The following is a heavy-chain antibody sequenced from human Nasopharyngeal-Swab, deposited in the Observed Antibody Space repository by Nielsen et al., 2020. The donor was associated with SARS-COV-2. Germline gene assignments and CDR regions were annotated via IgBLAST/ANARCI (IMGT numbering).Heavy chain of an antibody. D-gene: IGHD5-18*01. CDR3: ARSLTTGYSYGYYDY. CDR1: GFTFSSYA. V-gene: IGHV3-30-3*01. Sequence: GESLKISCAASGFTFSSYAMHWVRQAPGKGLEWVAVISYDGSNKYYADSVKGRFTISRDNSKNTLYLQMNSLRAEDTAVYYCARSLTTGYSYGYYDYRGQGTLVTVSS. J-gene: IGHJ4*02. CDR2: ISYDGSNK.